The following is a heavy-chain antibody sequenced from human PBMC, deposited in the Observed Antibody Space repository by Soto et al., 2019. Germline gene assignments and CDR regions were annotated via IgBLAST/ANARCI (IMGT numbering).Heavy chain of an antibody. D-gene: IGHD4-4*01. CDR3: AQRHQRNDYNYSHAFHI. V-gene: IGHV2-5*02. CDR1: GFSITDSGVG. CDR2: VYWDDDK. J-gene: IGHJ3*02. Sequence: QITLKESGPTLVKPTQTLTLTCTLAGFSITDSGVGVGWMRQPPGKALEWLALVYWDDDKRYSPSLKNRLTINGDTSTNMVVLTMPNMDPVDTATYDCAQRHQRNDYNYSHAFHIWGQGTLVTVAA.